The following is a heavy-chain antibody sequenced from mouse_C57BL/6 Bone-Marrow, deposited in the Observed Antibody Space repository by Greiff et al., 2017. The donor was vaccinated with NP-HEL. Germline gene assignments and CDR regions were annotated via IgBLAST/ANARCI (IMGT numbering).Heavy chain of an antibody. CDR1: GYTFTSYW. Sequence: QVQLQQPGAELVRPGSSVKLSCKASGYTFTSYWMHWVKQRPIQGLEWIGNIYPSDSETHYNQNFKDKATLTVDKSSSTAYLQLSSLTSEDSAVYCCAREGFAYWGPGTLVTVSA. CDR2: IYPSDSET. V-gene: IGHV1-52*01. CDR3: AREGFAY. J-gene: IGHJ3*01.